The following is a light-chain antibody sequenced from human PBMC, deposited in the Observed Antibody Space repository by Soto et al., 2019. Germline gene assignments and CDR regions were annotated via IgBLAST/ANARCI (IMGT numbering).Light chain of an antibody. V-gene: IGKV3-20*01. J-gene: IGKJ1*01. CDR1: QSVSSSN. CDR3: QQYCSSPRT. CDR2: GAS. Sequence: EIVLTQSPGTLSLSPGERATLSCRASQSVSSSNLAWYQQKPGQAPRLLIYGASSRATGIPDRFSGSGSGTDFTLTISRLEPEDFAVYYCQQYCSSPRTFGQGTKVEIK.